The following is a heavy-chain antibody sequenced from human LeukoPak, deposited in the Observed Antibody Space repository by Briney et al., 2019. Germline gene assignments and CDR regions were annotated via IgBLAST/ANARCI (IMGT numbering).Heavy chain of an antibody. CDR3: ARGVSGYYYEPYYYMDV. Sequence: ASVKVSCKASGYTFTSYAMHWVRQAPGQRLEWMGWINAGNGNTKYSQEFQGRVTITRDTSASTAYMELSSLRSEDMAVYYCARGVSGYYYEPYYYMDVWGKGTTVTVSS. CDR1: GYTFTSYA. CDR2: INAGNGNT. D-gene: IGHD3-22*01. J-gene: IGHJ6*03. V-gene: IGHV1-3*03.